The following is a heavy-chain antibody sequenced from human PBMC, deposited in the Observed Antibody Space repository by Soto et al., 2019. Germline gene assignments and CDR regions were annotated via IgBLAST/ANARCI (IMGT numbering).Heavy chain of an antibody. V-gene: IGHV1-18*01. Sequence: QVQLVQSGAEVKKPGASVKVSCKASGYTFTSYGISWVRQAPGQGLEWMGWISAYNGNTNYAQKLQGRVNMTTDTSTSTAYMELRSLRSDDTAVYYCARELHLSGSWGGYGMDVWGQGTTVTVSS. CDR2: ISAYNGNT. D-gene: IGHD1-26*01. J-gene: IGHJ6*02. CDR3: ARELHLSGSWGGYGMDV. CDR1: GYTFTSYG.